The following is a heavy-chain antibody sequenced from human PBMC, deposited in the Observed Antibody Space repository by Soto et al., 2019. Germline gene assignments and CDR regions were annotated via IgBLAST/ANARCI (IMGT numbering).Heavy chain of an antibody. CDR1: GYLFITYG. D-gene: IGHD2-21*01. Sequence: QVQLVQSGTEVKKPGASVQISCKASGYLFITYGISWVRQAPGQGLEWMGFISGNNGDTNLAQKFQGRVTMTTDTPTTTASMELKSLRSDDTAVYYCARESVLRGTYGVGGDLWGQGTLVTVSS. CDR3: ARESVLRGTYGVGGDL. CDR2: ISGNNGDT. V-gene: IGHV1-18*01. J-gene: IGHJ4*03.